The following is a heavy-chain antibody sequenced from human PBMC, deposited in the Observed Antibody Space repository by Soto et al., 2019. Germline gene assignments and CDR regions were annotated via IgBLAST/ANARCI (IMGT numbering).Heavy chain of an antibody. Sequence: GGALRLSCAASGFTFSGYYMSWIRQAPGKGLEWVSYISSSGSTIYYADSVKGRFTISRDNAKNSLYLQMNSLRAEDTAVYYCATYYCSSTSCQGAFDIWGQGTMVTVSS. V-gene: IGHV3-11*01. CDR1: GFTFSGYY. D-gene: IGHD2-2*01. CDR2: ISSSGSTI. CDR3: ATYYCSSTSCQGAFDI. J-gene: IGHJ3*02.